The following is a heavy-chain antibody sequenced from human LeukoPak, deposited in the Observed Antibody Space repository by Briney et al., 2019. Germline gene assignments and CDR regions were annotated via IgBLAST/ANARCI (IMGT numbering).Heavy chain of an antibody. CDR2: ISSSSSTI. CDR1: GFTFSSYS. CDR3: ARDAYGDFTGWDWYFDL. Sequence: GGSLRLSCAASGFTFSSYSMNWVRQAPGKGLEWVSYISSSSSTIYYADSVKGRFTISRDNAKNSLYLQMNSLRAEDTAVYYCARDAYGDFTGWDWYFDLWGRGTLVTVSS. J-gene: IGHJ2*01. V-gene: IGHV3-48*04. D-gene: IGHD4-17*01.